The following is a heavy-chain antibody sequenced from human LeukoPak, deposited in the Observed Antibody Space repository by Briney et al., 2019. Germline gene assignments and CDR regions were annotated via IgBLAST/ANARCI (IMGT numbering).Heavy chain of an antibody. CDR2: IYDSGST. V-gene: IGHV4-30-4*01. CDR3: ARDCSGGSCYGAFDI. J-gene: IGHJ3*02. CDR1: GASIRSGDYH. D-gene: IGHD2-15*01. Sequence: SETLSLTCTVSGASIRSGDYHWSWIRQPPGKGLEWIGYIYDSGSTYYNPSLKSRITISVDTSENRFSLKLSSVTATDTAVYYCARDCSGGSCYGAFDIWGQGTMVTVSS.